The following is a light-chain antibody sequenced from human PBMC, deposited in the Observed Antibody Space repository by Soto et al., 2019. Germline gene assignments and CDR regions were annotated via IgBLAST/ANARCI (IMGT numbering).Light chain of an antibody. CDR3: CSYAGSYTQV. CDR2: DVS. V-gene: IGLV2-11*01. J-gene: IGLJ1*01. Sequence: QSVLTQPRSVSGSPGQSVTISCTGTSSDVGGYNYVSWYQQHPGKAPKLMIYDVSKRPSGVPDRFSGSKSGNTASLTISGLQAEAEADYYCCSYAGSYTQVFGTGTKLTVL. CDR1: SSDVGGYNY.